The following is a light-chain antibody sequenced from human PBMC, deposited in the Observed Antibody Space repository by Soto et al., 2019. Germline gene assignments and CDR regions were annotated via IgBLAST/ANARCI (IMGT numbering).Light chain of an antibody. CDR2: GAF. J-gene: IGKJ4*01. CDR3: QQYGRSPPLT. CDR1: QSVSSNY. V-gene: IGKV3-20*01. Sequence: EVVLTQSPGTLSLSPGERATLSCRASQSVSSNYLAWYQQKPGQAPRLLIYGAFTRATGIPDMFSGSGSGTDFTLTITRLEPEDFAVYYCQQYGRSPPLTFGGGTKVEMK.